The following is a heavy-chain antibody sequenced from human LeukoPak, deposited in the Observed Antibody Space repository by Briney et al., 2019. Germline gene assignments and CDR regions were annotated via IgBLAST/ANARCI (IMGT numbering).Heavy chain of an antibody. Sequence: GGSLRLSCAASGFTFSSYAMHWVRQAPGKGLEWVAVISYDGSIKYYADSVKGRFTTSRDNSKNMLYLQMNSLRAGDTAVYYCARDPHGYNSYFDYWGQGTLVTVSS. V-gene: IGHV3-30-3*01. CDR2: ISYDGSIK. D-gene: IGHD5-24*01. J-gene: IGHJ4*02. CDR3: ARDPHGYNSYFDY. CDR1: GFTFSSYA.